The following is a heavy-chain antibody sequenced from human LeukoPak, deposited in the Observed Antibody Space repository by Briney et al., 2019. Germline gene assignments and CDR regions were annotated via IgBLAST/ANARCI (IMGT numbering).Heavy chain of an antibody. CDR1: GGSVNNGNHY. V-gene: IGHV4-30-4*01. CDR3: ARAGYCSGSTCYSWFFDL. CDR2: IYYSGST. Sequence: PSETLSLTCTVSGGSVNNGNHYWTWIRQPPGKGLEWTGYIYYSGSTYYNPSLKSRLTISIDTSKNQFSLKLTSVTAADTAVYYCARAGYCSGSTCYSWFFDLWGRGTLVTVSS. D-gene: IGHD2-15*01. J-gene: IGHJ2*01.